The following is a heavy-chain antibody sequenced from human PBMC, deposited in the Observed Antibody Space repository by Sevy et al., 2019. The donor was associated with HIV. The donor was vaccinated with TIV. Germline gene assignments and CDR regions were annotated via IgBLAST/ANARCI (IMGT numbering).Heavy chain of an antibody. CDR1: GDSISSSTYH. CDR3: ARVVGFWSGYLDY. CDR2: IYYSGNT. V-gene: IGHV4-39*01. J-gene: IGHJ4*01. D-gene: IGHD3-3*01. Sequence: SETLSLTCTVSGDSISSSTYHWGWIRQSPGKGLEWIGNIYYSGNTNYNPSLTSRATISVDTSKNQFSLNLTSVTAADTAVYYCARVVGFWSGYLDYWGQGTLVTVSS.